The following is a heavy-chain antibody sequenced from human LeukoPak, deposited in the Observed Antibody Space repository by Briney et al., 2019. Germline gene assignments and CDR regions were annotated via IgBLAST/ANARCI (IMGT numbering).Heavy chain of an antibody. CDR3: ARATRGYSYGTFYFDY. J-gene: IGHJ4*02. V-gene: IGHV3-48*03. CDR1: GFTFSSYE. CDR2: ISSSDSPI. Sequence: PGGSLRLSCAASGFTFSSYEMNWVRQAPGKGLEWVSYISSSDSPIYYGDSVKGRSTVSRDNAKNSLFLQMNSLRAEDTAVYYCARATRGYSYGTFYFDYWGQGTLVTVSS. D-gene: IGHD5-18*01.